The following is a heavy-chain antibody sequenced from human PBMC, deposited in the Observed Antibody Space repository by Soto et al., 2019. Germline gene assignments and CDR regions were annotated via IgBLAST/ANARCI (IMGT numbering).Heavy chain of an antibody. CDR1: GFSLSTSGVG. CDR2: IYWDDDK. Sequence: QITLKESGPTLVKPTQTLTLTCTFSGFSLSTSGVGVGWIRQPPGKALEWLALIYWDDDKRYSPSLKSRLTITKDTSKNQVVLTMTNMDPVDTATYYCAHKFQHHSSGSWSYWGQGTLVTVSS. J-gene: IGHJ4*02. CDR3: AHKFQHHSSGSWSY. V-gene: IGHV2-5*02. D-gene: IGHD3-22*01.